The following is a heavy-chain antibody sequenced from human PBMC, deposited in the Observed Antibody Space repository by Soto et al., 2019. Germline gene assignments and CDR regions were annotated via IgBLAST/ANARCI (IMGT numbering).Heavy chain of an antibody. V-gene: IGHV3-21*01. CDR2: ISISSSYI. CDR1: GFTCSSYS. J-gene: IGHJ6*02. CDR3: ARDPRANYYYYGMDV. Sequence: PGGSLRLSCAASGFTCSSYSMNWVRQAPGKGLDWVSSISISSSYIYYADSVKGRFTISRDNAKNSLYLQMNSLRAEDTAVYYCARDPRANYYYYGMDVWGQGTTVTVSS.